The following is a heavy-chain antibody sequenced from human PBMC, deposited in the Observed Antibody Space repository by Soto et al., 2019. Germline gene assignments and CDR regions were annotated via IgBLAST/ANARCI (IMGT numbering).Heavy chain of an antibody. J-gene: IGHJ6*03. V-gene: IGHV3-30*18. CDR3: AKTLVAGNYYYYYYMDV. D-gene: IGHD6-19*01. CDR2: ISYDGSNK. Sequence: GGSLRLSCAASGFTFSSYGMHWVRQTPGKGLEWVAVISYDGSNKYYADSVKGRFTISRDNSKNTLYLQMNSLRAEDTAVYYCAKTLVAGNYYYYYYMDVWGKGTTVTVSS. CDR1: GFTFSSYG.